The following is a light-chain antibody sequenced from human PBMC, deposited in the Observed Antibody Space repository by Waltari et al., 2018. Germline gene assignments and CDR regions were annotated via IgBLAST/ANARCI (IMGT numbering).Light chain of an antibody. CDR3: ASWDARLSGVI. Sequence: QSVLTQPPSASGTPGQRVTISCSGSSSHIGSNFLYWFQQVPGTAPKLLIYKNNPRPSGVSDRFSGSKSGTSASLAISGLRSEDEADYYCASWDARLSGVIFGGGTRLTI. CDR1: SSHIGSNF. V-gene: IGLV1-47*01. J-gene: IGLJ2*01. CDR2: KNN.